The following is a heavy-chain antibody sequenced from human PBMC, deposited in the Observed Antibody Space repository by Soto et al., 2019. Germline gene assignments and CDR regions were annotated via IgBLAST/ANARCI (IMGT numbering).Heavy chain of an antibody. CDR3: ARHPSDFWFDP. Sequence: QLQLQESGPGLVKPSETLSLTCSVSGGSISSSSYFWGWIRQPPGKGLEWIGSIYYSGSTYYNPSIKGRXTXSXXPSKNPFPLKLSSVTAADTAVFYCARHPSDFWFDPWGQGTLVTVSS. J-gene: IGHJ5*02. CDR2: IYYSGST. D-gene: IGHD2-21*02. CDR1: GGSISSSSYF. V-gene: IGHV4-39*01.